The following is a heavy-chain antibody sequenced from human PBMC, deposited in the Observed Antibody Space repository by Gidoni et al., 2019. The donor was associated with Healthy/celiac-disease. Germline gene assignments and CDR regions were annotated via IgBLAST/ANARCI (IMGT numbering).Heavy chain of an antibody. V-gene: IGHV4-39*01. J-gene: IGHJ4*02. CDR1: GGSLSSSSYY. CDR3: ARLGPDYGDYGGFDY. Sequence: QLQLQESGPGLVKPSETLSLTCPVPGGSLSSSSYYWGWIRQPPGKGLEWIGSIYYSGSTYYNPSLKSRVTISVDTSKNQFSLKLSSVTAADTAVYYCARLGPDYGDYGGFDYWGQGTLVTVSS. D-gene: IGHD4-17*01. CDR2: IYYSGST.